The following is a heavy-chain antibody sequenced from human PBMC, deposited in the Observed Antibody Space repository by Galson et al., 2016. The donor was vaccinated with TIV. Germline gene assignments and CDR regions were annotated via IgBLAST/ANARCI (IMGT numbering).Heavy chain of an antibody. V-gene: IGHV1-46*01. CDR2: LNPSGVTT. J-gene: IGHJ4*02. D-gene: IGHD5-12*01. CDR3: SREKYSGFGF. Sequence: VKVSCKASGYIFTTYYIHWVRQAPGQGLEWMGMLNPSGVTTSYAEKFQDRVTMSMDTSTSTFYMELSSLTSEDTAIYYCSREKYSGFGFWGQGTLVTVPS. CDR1: GYIFTTYY.